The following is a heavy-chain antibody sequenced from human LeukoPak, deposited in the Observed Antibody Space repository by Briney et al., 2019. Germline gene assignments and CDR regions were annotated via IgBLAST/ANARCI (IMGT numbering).Heavy chain of an antibody. D-gene: IGHD6-13*01. V-gene: IGHV4-61*02. CDR2: IYTSGST. J-gene: IGHJ2*01. CDR3: ARDLYSSSWYGTGAYTFWYFDL. Sequence: SETLSLTCTVSGGSISSSSYYWGWIRQPAGKGLEWIGRIYTSGSTNYNPSLKSRVTMSVDTSKNQFSLKLSSVTAADTAVYYCARDLYSSSWYGTGAYTFWYFDLWGRGTLVTVSS. CDR1: GGSISSSSYY.